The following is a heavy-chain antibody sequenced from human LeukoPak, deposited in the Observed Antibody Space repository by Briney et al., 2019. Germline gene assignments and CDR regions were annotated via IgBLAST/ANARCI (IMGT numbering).Heavy chain of an antibody. CDR3: ARDREAHDAFDI. Sequence: GGSLTLSCAASGFTFSSYAVHWVRQAPGKGLEWVAVISYDGSNKYYADSVKGRFTISRDNSKNTLYLQMNSLRAEDTAVYYCARDREAHDAFDIWGQGTMVTVSS. D-gene: IGHD1-26*01. V-gene: IGHV3-30-3*01. CDR1: GFTFSSYA. J-gene: IGHJ3*02. CDR2: ISYDGSNK.